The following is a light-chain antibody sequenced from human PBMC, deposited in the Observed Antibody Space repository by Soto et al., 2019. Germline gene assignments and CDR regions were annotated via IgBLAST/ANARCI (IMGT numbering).Light chain of an antibody. CDR1: QSISTSS. J-gene: IGKJ1*01. CDR2: GAF. V-gene: IGKV3-20*01. CDR3: QQYDDCPRT. Sequence: PGESGTLNCPPSQSISTSSLAWYRQKPGQAPRLLIYGAFNRATGIPDRFSGGGSGTDYTRTRSRLESEDVAEYHCQQYDDCPRTIGQGTKVDIK.